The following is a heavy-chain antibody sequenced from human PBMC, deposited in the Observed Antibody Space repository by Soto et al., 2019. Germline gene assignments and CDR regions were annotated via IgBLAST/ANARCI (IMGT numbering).Heavy chain of an antibody. CDR3: AKDNDRGVINYFDY. Sequence: PGGSLRLSCAASGFTFSSYAMSRVRQAPGKGLEWVSAISGSGGSTYYADSVKGRFTISRDNSKNTLYLQMNSLRAEDTAVYYCAKDNDRGVINYFDYWGQGALVTVSS. J-gene: IGHJ4*02. V-gene: IGHV3-23*01. CDR1: GFTFSSYA. CDR2: ISGSGGST. D-gene: IGHD3-10*02.